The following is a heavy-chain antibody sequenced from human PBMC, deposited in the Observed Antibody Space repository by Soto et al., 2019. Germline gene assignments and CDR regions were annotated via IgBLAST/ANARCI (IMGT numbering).Heavy chain of an antibody. CDR3: VRSGDNYNLLDY. J-gene: IGHJ4*02. V-gene: IGHV3-53*01. CDR1: GFTVSNTY. Sequence: SLRLSCAASGFTVSNTYMTWVRQPPGKGLECVSVIYTAGGTNYAASVKGRFIISRDNAKNSLYLQINSLRGDDTAIYYCVRSGDNYNLLDYWGQGTPVTVSS. CDR2: IYTAGGT. D-gene: IGHD1-1*01.